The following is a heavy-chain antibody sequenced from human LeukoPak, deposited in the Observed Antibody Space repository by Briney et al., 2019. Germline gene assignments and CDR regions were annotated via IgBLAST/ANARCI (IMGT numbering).Heavy chain of an antibody. Sequence: SESLSLTCTVSGGSISSHFWGWVRQPPGKGLEWIGYMFYSGSTNYNTSLKSRVTISVDASTNQFSLKLAYVSAADTAVYYWARDRAPVTMIRGAPGGFDPWGQGTLVTVSS. J-gene: IGHJ5*02. CDR3: ARDRAPVTMIRGAPGGFDP. CDR1: GGSISSHF. D-gene: IGHD3-10*01. V-gene: IGHV4-59*11. CDR2: MFYSGST.